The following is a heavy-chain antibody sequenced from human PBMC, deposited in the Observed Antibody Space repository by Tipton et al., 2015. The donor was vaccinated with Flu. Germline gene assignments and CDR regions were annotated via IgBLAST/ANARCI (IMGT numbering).Heavy chain of an antibody. V-gene: IGHV4-38-2*02. D-gene: IGHD4-11*01. J-gene: IGHJ5*02. Sequence: TLSLTCTVSGDSLGSYYFWGWIRQPPGKGLEWIGNIHRGGSPYYHPSLRSRVTFSVDTSKNQFYLRMTSVTAAVTAVYYCARRDYSTYGSEPKSWCHPWGQGTLGTVS. CDR1: GDSLGSYYF. CDR3: ARRDYSTYGSEPKSWCHP. CDR2: IHRGGSP.